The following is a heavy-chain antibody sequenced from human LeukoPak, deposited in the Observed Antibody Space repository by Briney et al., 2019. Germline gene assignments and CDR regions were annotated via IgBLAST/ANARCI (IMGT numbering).Heavy chain of an antibody. J-gene: IGHJ4*02. CDR2: VSYSGTV. V-gene: IGHV4-39*07. D-gene: IGHD6-13*01. Sequence: SETLSLTCTVSGVSISSDDYFGGWIRQSPGKGLEWIASVSYSGTVYYNPSLESRVTISLDTSKNQFSLTMNSVTAADTALYYCARASIAAAGTGSFFRYWDQGTLVTVSS. CDR3: ARASIAAAGTGSFFRY. CDR1: GVSISSDDYF.